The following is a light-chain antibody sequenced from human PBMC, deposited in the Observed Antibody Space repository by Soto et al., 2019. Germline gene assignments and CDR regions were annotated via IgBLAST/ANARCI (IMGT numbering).Light chain of an antibody. CDR1: QSVSGN. Sequence: EIVMTQSPATLSVSPGERATLSCRASQSVSGNLAWYQQKPGQPPRLLIYGASTRATVIPARVSGSGSGTEFTLTISSLQSEDFAGYYCQQYNDWTLTFGGGTKVEIK. V-gene: IGKV3-15*01. J-gene: IGKJ4*01. CDR2: GAS. CDR3: QQYNDWTLT.